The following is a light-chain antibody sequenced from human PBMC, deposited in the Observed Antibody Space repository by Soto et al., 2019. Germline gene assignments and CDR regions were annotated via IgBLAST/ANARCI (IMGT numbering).Light chain of an antibody. CDR2: GNS. V-gene: IGLV1-44*01. CDR3: AAWDDSLNGVV. Sequence: QSVLTQPPSASGAPGQRVTLSCVGGSSNVGFNAVNWYQQIPGAAPKLLMHGNSQRPSGVPDRFSGSKSGTSASLAIIGLRTEDEAHYYCAAWDDSLNGVVFGGGTKVTVL. CDR1: SSNVGFNA. J-gene: IGLJ2*01.